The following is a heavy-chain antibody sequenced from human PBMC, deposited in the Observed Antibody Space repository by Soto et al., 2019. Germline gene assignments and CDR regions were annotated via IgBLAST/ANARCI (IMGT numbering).Heavy chain of an antibody. Sequence: PGGSLRLSCAASGFTFSSYWMSWVRQAPGKGLEWVANIKQDGSEKYYVDSGKGRFTISRDNAKNSLYLQMNSLRAEDTAVYYCARNSGWSKGYGMDVWGQGTTVTVSS. CDR2: IKQDGSEK. J-gene: IGHJ6*02. V-gene: IGHV3-7*03. CDR1: GFTFSSYW. D-gene: IGHD6-19*01. CDR3: ARNSGWSKGYGMDV.